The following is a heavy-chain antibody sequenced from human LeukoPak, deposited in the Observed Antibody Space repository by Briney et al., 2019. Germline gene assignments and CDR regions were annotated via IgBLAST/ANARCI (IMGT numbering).Heavy chain of an antibody. CDR3: ARDWWPTTDY. CDR1: GFIFSSYW. CDR2: ISSDGSTT. Sequence: PGGSLRLSCAASGFIFSSYWMHWVRQAPGKGLVWVSHISSDGSTTNYADSVRGRFTISRDNAKNTLYLQMSSLRAEDTAVYYCARDWWPTTDYWGQGTLVTVST. V-gene: IGHV3-74*01. J-gene: IGHJ4*01. D-gene: IGHD2-15*01.